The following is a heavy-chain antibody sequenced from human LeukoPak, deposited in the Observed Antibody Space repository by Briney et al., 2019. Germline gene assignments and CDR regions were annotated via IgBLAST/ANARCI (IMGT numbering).Heavy chain of an antibody. Sequence: SETLSLTCTASGGSISSGSYYWSWIRQPAGKGLEWIGRINTSGSTNYNPSLKSRVTISVDTSKNQFSLNLSSVSAADTAVYYCARRRGSAYYYGMDVWGQGTTVTVSS. CDR2: INTSGST. CDR1: GGSISSGSYY. CDR3: ARRRGSAYYYGMDV. D-gene: IGHD3-10*01. J-gene: IGHJ6*02. V-gene: IGHV4-61*02.